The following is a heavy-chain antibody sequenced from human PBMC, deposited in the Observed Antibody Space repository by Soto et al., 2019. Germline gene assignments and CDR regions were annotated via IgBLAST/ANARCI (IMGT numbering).Heavy chain of an antibody. CDR3: ARDLDELDSSGYALPSRYFAL. CDR1: GYTFTSYG. V-gene: IGHV1-18*01. J-gene: IGHJ2*01. CDR2: ISAYNGNT. Sequence: QVQLVQSGAEVKKPGASVKVSCKASGYTFTSYGISWVRQAPGQGLEWMGWISAYNGNTNYAQKLQGRVTMTTDTSTSTAYMELRSLRSDDTAVYYCARDLDELDSSGYALPSRYFALWGRGTLVTVSS. D-gene: IGHD6-19*01.